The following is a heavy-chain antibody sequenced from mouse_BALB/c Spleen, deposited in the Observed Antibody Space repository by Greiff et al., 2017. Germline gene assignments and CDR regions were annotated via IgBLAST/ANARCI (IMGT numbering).Heavy chain of an antibody. CDR2: ISSGGSYT. V-gene: IGHV5-9-4*01. CDR1: GFTFSSYA. D-gene: IGHD2-2*01. Sequence: EVMLVESGGGLVKPGGSLKLSCAASGFTFSSYAMSWVRQSPEKRLEWVAEISSGGSYTYYPDTVTGRFTISRDNAKNTLYLEMSSLRSEDTAMYYYARAYGYDDAWFAYWGQGTLVTVSA. J-gene: IGHJ3*01. CDR3: ARAYGYDDAWFAY.